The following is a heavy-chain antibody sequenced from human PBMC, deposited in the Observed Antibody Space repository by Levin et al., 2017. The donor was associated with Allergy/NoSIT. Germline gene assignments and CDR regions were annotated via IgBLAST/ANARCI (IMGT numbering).Heavy chain of an antibody. J-gene: IGHJ3*02. D-gene: IGHD5-12*01. Sequence: ASVKVSCKASGYNFNSFGISWVRQAPGQGLEWMGWISAYTGNTNYAQRFQDRVTMTTVTSTSTAYMELRSLRSDDTAVYFCARGSGFDRAFDIWGQGTMVTVSS. V-gene: IGHV1-18*01. CDR1: GYNFNSFG. CDR2: ISAYTGNT. CDR3: ARGSGFDRAFDI.